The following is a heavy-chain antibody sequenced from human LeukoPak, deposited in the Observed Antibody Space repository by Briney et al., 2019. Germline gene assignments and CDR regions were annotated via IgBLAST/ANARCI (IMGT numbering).Heavy chain of an antibody. D-gene: IGHD3-22*01. CDR1: GFTVSGNY. Sequence: PGGSLRLSFAASGFTVSGNYMSWVRQAPGKGLEWVSGISGGVGSTYYADSVKGRFTISRDNSKNTLYLQMNSLRAEDTAVYYCAKDLRYYYDSSGYYSDYWGQGTLVTVSS. V-gene: IGHV3-23*01. CDR3: AKDLRYYYDSSGYYSDY. J-gene: IGHJ4*02. CDR2: ISGGVGST.